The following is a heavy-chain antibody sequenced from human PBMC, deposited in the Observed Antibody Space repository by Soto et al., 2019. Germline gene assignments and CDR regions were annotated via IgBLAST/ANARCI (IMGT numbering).Heavy chain of an antibody. D-gene: IGHD3-22*01. V-gene: IGHV1-2*02. J-gene: IGHJ5*02. CDR3: TRGPSEGRVVVGASTMIDFPNPLQPLP. Sequence: ASVKVSCKASGYTFIGYYIHWVRLVPGQGLEWMGWSNPDSGNTKYAQKFQGRVTMTRDTAISTAYMELSRLRSDDTAVYYCTRGPSEGRVVVGASTMIDFPNPLQPLPWG. CDR2: SNPDSGNT. CDR1: GYTFIGYY.